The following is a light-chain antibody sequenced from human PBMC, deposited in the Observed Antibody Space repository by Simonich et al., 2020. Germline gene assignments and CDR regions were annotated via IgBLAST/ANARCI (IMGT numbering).Light chain of an antibody. CDR3: CSYAGSSTWV. J-gene: IGLJ3*02. CDR1: SRVVGGYNL. CDR2: EGS. V-gene: IGLV2-23*01. Sequence: QSALTQPASVSGSPGQSITISCTGTSRVVGGYNLVSWYQQHPGKAPKLLIYEGSKRPSGVSNRFSGSKSGNTASLTISGLQAEDEADYYCCSYAGSSTWVFGGGTKLTVL.